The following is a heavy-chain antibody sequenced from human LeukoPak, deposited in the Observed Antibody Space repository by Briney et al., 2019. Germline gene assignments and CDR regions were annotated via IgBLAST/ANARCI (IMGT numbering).Heavy chain of an antibody. J-gene: IGHJ6*03. CDR3: ARAKYSSSIYYYYYMDV. CDR2: INHSGST. CDR1: GGSFSGYY. Sequence: SETLSLTCTDSGGSFSGYYWSWIRQPPGKGLEWIGEINHSGSTNYNPSLKSRVTISVDTSKNQFSLKLSSVTAADTAVYYCARAKYSSSIYYYYYMDVWGKGTTVTVSS. D-gene: IGHD6-6*01. V-gene: IGHV4-34*01.